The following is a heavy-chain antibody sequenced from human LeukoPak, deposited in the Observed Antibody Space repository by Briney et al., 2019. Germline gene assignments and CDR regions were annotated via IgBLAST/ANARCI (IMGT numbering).Heavy chain of an antibody. J-gene: IGHJ6*03. V-gene: IGHV1-2*02. D-gene: IGHD2-2*01. CDR2: ISPNSGGT. CDR3: ARVDIVVVPAAIQHYYYYMDV. CDR1: GYTFTGYY. Sequence: ASVKVSCKASGYTFTGYYMHWVRQAPGQGLEWMGWISPNSGGTNYAQKFQGRVTMTRDTSISTAYMELSRLRSDDTAVYYCARVDIVVVPAAIQHYYYYMDVWGKGTTVTVSS.